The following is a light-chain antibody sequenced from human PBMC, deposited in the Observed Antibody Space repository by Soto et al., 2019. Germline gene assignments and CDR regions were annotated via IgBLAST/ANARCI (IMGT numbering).Light chain of an antibody. V-gene: IGKV1-39*01. Sequence: DIQMTQSPSSLSASVGDRVTITCRASQNINNYLNWYQQKPGKAPKLLIYAASILQSGVPSRFSGSGSGTEFTLTISSLQSEDFAVYYCQQYNNWPRTFGQGTKVEIK. CDR1: QNINNY. J-gene: IGKJ1*01. CDR2: AAS. CDR3: QQYNNWPRT.